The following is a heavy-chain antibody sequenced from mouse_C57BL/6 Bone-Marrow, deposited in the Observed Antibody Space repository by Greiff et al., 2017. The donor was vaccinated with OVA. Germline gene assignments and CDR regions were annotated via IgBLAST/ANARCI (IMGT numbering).Heavy chain of an antibody. CDR2: IHPNSGST. CDR3: ARRGFTTAYY. Sequence: VQLQQPGAELVKPGASVKLSCKASGYTFTSDWMHWVKQRPGQGLEWIGMIHPNSGSTNYNEKFKSKATLTVDKSSSTAYMQLSSLTSEDSAVYYCARRGFTTAYYWGQGTTLTVSS. D-gene: IGHD1-2*01. J-gene: IGHJ2*01. V-gene: IGHV1-64*01. CDR1: GYTFTSDW.